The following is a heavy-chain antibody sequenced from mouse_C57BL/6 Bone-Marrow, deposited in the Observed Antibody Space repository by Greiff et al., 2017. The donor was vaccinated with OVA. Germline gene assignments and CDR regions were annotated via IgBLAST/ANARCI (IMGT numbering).Heavy chain of an antibody. CDR1: GFSLTSYG. V-gene: IGHV2-5*01. Sequence: VQLQQSGPGLVKPLQRLYITCTVSGFSLTSYGVHWVRQSPGKGLEWMGVIWRGGSTDYNAAFMSKLNITKNNSKSQVFFKMNSLQADDTAIYYYAKNDYYDYFYYYAMDYWGQGTSVTVSS. J-gene: IGHJ4*01. CDR3: AKNDYYDYFYYYAMDY. D-gene: IGHD2-4*01. CDR2: IWRGGST.